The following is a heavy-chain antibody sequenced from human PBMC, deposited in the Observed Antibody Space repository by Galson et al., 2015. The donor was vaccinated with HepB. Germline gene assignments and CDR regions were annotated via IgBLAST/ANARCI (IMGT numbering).Heavy chain of an antibody. Sequence: LRLSCAASEFTFSSYWMNWVRQAPGKGLEWVANINPDGSEKYYVASLKGRFTISRVNTKNSLYLQMDSLRAEDTAVYYCARRISLVRGIITKPDYYYGMDVWGQGTTVTVAS. CDR3: ARRISLVRGIITKPDYYYGMDV. CDR2: INPDGSEK. J-gene: IGHJ6*02. D-gene: IGHD3-10*01. CDR1: EFTFSSYW. V-gene: IGHV3-7*03.